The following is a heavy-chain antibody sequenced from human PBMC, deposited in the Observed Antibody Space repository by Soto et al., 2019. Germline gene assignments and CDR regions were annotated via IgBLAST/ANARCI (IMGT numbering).Heavy chain of an antibody. CDR3: AKELVGGSYFGDAFDI. J-gene: IGHJ3*02. D-gene: IGHD1-26*01. CDR1: GFTFSSYA. Sequence: PGGSLRLSCAASGFTFSSYAMSWVRQAPGKGLEWVSAISGSGGSTYYADSVKGRFTISRDNSKNTLYLQMNSLRAEDTAVYYCAKELVGGSYFGDAFDIWGQGTMVTVSS. V-gene: IGHV3-23*01. CDR2: ISGSGGST.